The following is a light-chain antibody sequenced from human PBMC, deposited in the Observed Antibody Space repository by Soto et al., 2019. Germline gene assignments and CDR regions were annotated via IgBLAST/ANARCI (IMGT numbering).Light chain of an antibody. CDR2: GAS. CDR1: QSVSSN. J-gene: IGKJ2*01. V-gene: IGKV3-15*01. CDR3: QQYNTWPQYT. Sequence: EIVMTQSPATLSVSPGETATLSCRASQSVSSNLAWYQQKPGQAPRLLIYGASTRASGIPARFSGSGSGTEFTLTISSLQSEDVAVYYCQQYNTWPQYTFGQGTKLEIK.